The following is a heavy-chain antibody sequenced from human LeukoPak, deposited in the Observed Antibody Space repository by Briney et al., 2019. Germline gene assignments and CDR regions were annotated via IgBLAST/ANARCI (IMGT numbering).Heavy chain of an antibody. D-gene: IGHD3-22*01. CDR1: GFTFSSYA. CDR2: ISGSGGST. Sequence: GGSLRLSCAASGFTFSSYAMSWVRQAPGKGLEWVSAISGSGGSTYYADSVKGRFAISRDNSKNTLYLQMNSLRAEDTAVYYCAKGPYYYDSSGYRGQNAFDIWGQGTMVTVSS. V-gene: IGHV3-23*01. CDR3: AKGPYYYDSSGYRGQNAFDI. J-gene: IGHJ3*02.